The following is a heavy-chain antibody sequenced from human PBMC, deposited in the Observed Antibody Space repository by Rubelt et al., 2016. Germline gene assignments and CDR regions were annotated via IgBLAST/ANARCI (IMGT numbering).Heavy chain of an antibody. J-gene: IGHJ4*02. CDR3: ARGFGYNC. CDR2: IYYSGST. V-gene: IGHV4-39*01. Sequence: GWIRQPPGKGLEWIGSIYYSGSTYYNPSLKSRVTTSVDTSKNQFSLKLSSVTAADTAVYYCARGFGYNCWGQGTLVTVSS. D-gene: IGHD5-24*01.